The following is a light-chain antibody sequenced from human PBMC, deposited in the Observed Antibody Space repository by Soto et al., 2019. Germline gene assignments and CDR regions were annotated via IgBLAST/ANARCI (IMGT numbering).Light chain of an antibody. CDR1: QGISSY. J-gene: IGKJ4*01. Sequence: AIRMTQSPSSFSASTGDRVTITCRASQGISSYLAWYQQKPGKAPKLLIYAASALQSGVPSRFSGSGSGTDFTLTIICLQSEDFATYYCQQYYSYSLTFGGGTKVEI. CDR2: AAS. CDR3: QQYYSYSLT. V-gene: IGKV1-8*01.